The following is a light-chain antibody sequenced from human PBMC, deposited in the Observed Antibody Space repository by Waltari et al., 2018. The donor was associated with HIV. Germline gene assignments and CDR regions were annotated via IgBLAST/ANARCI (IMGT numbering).Light chain of an antibody. J-gene: IGKJ1*01. CDR2: SVS. V-gene: IGKV1-17*01. Sequence: DIQMTQSPPSLSTSVGVRVTITCRASRDIKKDLGWYQQKPGKSPRRLIYSVSTLSAGVPSRFRGGGSGTHFTLSIDGLQPEDMATYFCLQLSGFPRTFGQGT. CDR3: LQLSGFPRT. CDR1: RDIKKD.